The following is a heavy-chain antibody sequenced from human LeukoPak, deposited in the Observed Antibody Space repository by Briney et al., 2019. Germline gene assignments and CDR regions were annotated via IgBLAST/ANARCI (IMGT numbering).Heavy chain of an antibody. CDR1: GYTFTGFY. CDR3: AIQPWGSGNNWYFDL. V-gene: IGHV1-2*02. Sequence: ASVRVSCKPSGYTFTGFYIHWVRQAPGQGLEWMGWISPNSGGTDYAQRFQGRVTMTKDTSISTAYMELSSLRSDDTAVYYCAIQPWGSGNNWYFDLWGRGTLVTVSS. J-gene: IGHJ2*01. D-gene: IGHD7-27*01. CDR2: ISPNSGGT.